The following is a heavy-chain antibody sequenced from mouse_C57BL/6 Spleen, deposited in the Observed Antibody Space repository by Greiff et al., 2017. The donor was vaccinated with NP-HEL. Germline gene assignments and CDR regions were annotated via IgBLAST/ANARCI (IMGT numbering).Heavy chain of an antibody. CDR3: ARDSTGGFYFDY. CDR2: ISDGGSYT. Sequence: EVMLVESGGGLVKPGGSLKLSCAASGFTFSSYAMSWVRQTPEKRLEWVATISDGGSYTYYPDNVKGRFTISRDNAKNNLYLQMSHLKSEDTAMYYCARDSTGGFYFDYWGQGTTLTVSS. D-gene: IGHD4-1*01. J-gene: IGHJ2*01. V-gene: IGHV5-4*01. CDR1: GFTFSSYA.